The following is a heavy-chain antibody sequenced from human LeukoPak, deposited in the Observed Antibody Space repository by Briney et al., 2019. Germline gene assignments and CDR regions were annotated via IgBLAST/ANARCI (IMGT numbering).Heavy chain of an antibody. V-gene: IGHV3-11*06. CDR1: GFTFSDYY. Sequence: GGSLRLSCAASGFTFSDYYMSWIRQAPGKGLEWVSYISGSSTYTNYADSVKGRFTVSRDNAKNSLYLQMNSLRAEDTAVYYCARDLYCSSTSCYRYGMDVWGQGTTVTVSS. J-gene: IGHJ6*02. CDR3: ARDLYCSSTSCYRYGMDV. CDR2: ISGSSTYT. D-gene: IGHD2-2*01.